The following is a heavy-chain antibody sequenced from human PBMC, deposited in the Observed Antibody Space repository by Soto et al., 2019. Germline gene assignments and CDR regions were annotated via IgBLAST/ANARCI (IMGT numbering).Heavy chain of an antibody. D-gene: IGHD7-27*01. V-gene: IGHV1-3*01. CDR1: GYTFTSYA. CDR2: INAGNGNT. CDR3: ARDLHKTGEGYNWFDP. J-gene: IGHJ5*02. Sequence: ASVKVSCKASGYTFTSYAMHWVRQAPGQRLEWMGWINAGNGNTKYSQKFQGRVTITRDTSASTAYMELSSLRSEDTAVYYCARDLHKTGEGYNWFDPWGQGTLVTVSS.